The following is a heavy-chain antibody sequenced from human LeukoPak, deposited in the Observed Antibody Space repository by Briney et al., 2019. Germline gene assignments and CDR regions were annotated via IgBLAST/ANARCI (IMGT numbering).Heavy chain of an antibody. J-gene: IGHJ4*02. CDR1: GGSVSSGSYY. Sequence: SETLSLTCTVSGGSVSSGSYYWSWIRQPPGKGLEWIGYIYFSGSTNYNPSLKSRVTISVDTSKNQFSLNLSSVTAVDTAVYYCARSESLAARPFDYWGQGTLVTVSS. CDR2: IYFSGST. V-gene: IGHV4-61*01. D-gene: IGHD6-6*01. CDR3: ARSESLAARPFDY.